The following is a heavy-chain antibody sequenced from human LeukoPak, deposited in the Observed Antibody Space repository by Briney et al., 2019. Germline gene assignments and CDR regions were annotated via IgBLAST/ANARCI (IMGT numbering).Heavy chain of an antibody. CDR1: GGTFSSYA. CDR3: ARIAAAGSFDWFDP. Sequence: ASVKVSCKASGGTFSSYAISWVRQALGQGLEWRGGIIPIFGTANYAQKFQGRVTITTDESTSTAYMELSSLRSEDTAVYYCARIAAAGSFDWFDPWGQGTLVTVSS. J-gene: IGHJ5*02. V-gene: IGHV1-69*05. CDR2: IIPIFGTA. D-gene: IGHD6-13*01.